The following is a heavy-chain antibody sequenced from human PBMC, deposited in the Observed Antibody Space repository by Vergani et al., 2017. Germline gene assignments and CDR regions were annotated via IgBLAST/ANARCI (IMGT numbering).Heavy chain of an antibody. CDR2: ISYDGSNK. V-gene: IGHV3-30-3*01. D-gene: IGHD6-19*01. CDR3: SQAGPVDY. CDR1: GFTFSSYA. J-gene: IGHJ4*02. Sequence: QVQLVESGGGVVQPGRSLRLSCAASGFTFSSYAMHWVRQAPGKGLEWVAVISYDGSNKYYADSVKGRFTISRDNSKNSLYLQMNSLRAEDTAVYYCSQAGPVDYWGQGTLVTVSS.